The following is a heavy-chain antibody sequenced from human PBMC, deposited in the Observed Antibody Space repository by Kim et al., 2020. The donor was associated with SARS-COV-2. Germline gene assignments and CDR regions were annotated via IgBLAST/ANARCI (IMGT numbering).Heavy chain of an antibody. CDR1: GFTVSSNY. V-gene: IGHV3-66*01. D-gene: IGHD6-13*01. CDR3: AHGIAAAGLYYFDY. J-gene: IGHJ4*02. CDR2: IYSGGST. Sequence: GGSLRLSCAASGFTVSSNYMSWVRQAPGKGLEWVSVIYSGGSTYYADSVKGRFTISRDNSKNTLYLQMNSLRAEDTAVYYCAHGIAAAGLYYFDYWGQGTLVTVSS.